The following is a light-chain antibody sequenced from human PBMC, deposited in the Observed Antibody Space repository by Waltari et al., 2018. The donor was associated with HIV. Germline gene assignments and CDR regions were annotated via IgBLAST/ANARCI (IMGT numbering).Light chain of an antibody. V-gene: IGLV2-14*01. CDR2: GVS. CDR1: LSVIGIFDS. Sequence: QSALTQPAYLSGSPGQSMTISCTGSLSVIGIFDSVSWYQQRPGRTPGLIICGVSSRPAGICSRFAGSKSGHTASLTISGLQAEDEALYYCSAHTVIHVFVFGGGTTVTVL. CDR3: SAHTVIHVFV. J-gene: IGLJ2*01.